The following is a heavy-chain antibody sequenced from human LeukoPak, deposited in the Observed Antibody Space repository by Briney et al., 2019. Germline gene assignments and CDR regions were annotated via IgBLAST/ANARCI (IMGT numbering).Heavy chain of an antibody. D-gene: IGHD3-16*01. J-gene: IGHJ5*02. CDR3: ARLRGGGVFDP. Sequence: GGSLRLSCAASGFTVSSNYMSWVRQAPGKGLEWVSGINWNGGSTGYTDSVKGRFTISRDNAKNSLYLQMNSLRAEDTALYHCARLRGGGVFDPWGQGTLVAVSS. V-gene: IGHV3-20*01. CDR2: INWNGGST. CDR1: GFTVSSNY.